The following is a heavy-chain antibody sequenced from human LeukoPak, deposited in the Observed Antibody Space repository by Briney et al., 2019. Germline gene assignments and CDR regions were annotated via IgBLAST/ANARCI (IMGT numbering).Heavy chain of an antibody. CDR2: IYHSGSS. Sequence: SQTLSLTCTVSGGSISSGGYYWSWNRQPQGMGLEWIGYIYHSGSSYYNPSLKSRVTISVDTSKNQFSLKLSSVTAAGTAVYCGARKLVLDYIEVWGKGTTVTVS. CDR3: ARKLVLDYIEV. D-gene: IGHD2-8*02. CDR1: GGSISSGGYY. V-gene: IGHV4-30-2*01. J-gene: IGHJ6*03.